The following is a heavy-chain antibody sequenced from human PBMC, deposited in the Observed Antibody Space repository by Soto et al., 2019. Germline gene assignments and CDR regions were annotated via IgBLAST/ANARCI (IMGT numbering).Heavy chain of an antibody. J-gene: IGHJ4*02. CDR2: IYHSGST. CDR1: GDSISNTNW. CDR3: AKRSLRRLRFVETH. D-gene: IGHD3-3*01. Sequence: NPSETLSLTCTVSGDSISNTNWWSWVRQPPGKGLEWIGEIYHSGSTNYNPSLKSRVSISVDKSKNQFSLNLTSVTAADTAVYFCAKRSLRRLRFVETHWGQGTLVTVSS. V-gene: IGHV4-4*02.